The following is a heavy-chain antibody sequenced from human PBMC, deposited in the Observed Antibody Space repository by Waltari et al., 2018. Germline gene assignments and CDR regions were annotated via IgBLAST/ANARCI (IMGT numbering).Heavy chain of an antibody. CDR2: MNPKSGNT. Sequence: VQLVQSGAEVKKPGESLKISCKASGYTFTSYDIHWVRQATGQGLDWMGWMNPKSGNTGYAQKFQGRVTMTRNTSISTAYMELSSLRSEDTAVYYCARTPLYSSGWSDYWGQGTLVTVSS. J-gene: IGHJ4*02. CDR1: GYTFTSYD. CDR3: ARTPLYSSGWSDY. V-gene: IGHV1-8*02. D-gene: IGHD6-19*01.